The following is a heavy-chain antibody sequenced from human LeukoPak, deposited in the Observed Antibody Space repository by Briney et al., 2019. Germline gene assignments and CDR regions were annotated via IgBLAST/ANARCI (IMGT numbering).Heavy chain of an antibody. J-gene: IGHJ4*02. Sequence: SETLSLTCAVYGGSFSGYYWSWIRQPPGNGLEWIGEINHSGSTNYNPSLKSRVTISVDTSKNRFSLKLSSVTAADTAVYYCASGRGYGRTWFDYWGQGTLVTVSS. CDR2: INHSGST. CDR1: GGSFSGYY. V-gene: IGHV4-34*01. D-gene: IGHD5-18*01. CDR3: ASGRGYGRTWFDY.